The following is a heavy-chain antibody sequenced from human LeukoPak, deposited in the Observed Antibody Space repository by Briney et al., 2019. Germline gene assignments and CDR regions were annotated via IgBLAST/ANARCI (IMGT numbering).Heavy chain of an antibody. J-gene: IGHJ5*02. CDR1: GVSVSSGSYY. D-gene: IGHD5-18*01. Sequence: SQTLSLTCTVSGVSVSSGSYYWSWIRQPAGKGLEWIGRIYISGSTNYNLSLRGRVTMSIDTSKNQFSLTLTSVTAADTAVYYCARLVDTPVIRGYCFDPWGQGTLVTVSS. V-gene: IGHV4-61*02. CDR3: ARLVDTPVIRGYCFDP. CDR2: IYISGST.